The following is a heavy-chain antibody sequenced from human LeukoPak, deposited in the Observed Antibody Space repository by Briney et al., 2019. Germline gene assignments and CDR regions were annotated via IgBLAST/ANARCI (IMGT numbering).Heavy chain of an antibody. V-gene: IGHV3-48*03. CDR3: ASTARIAVAGFDY. D-gene: IGHD6-19*01. J-gene: IGHJ4*02. CDR2: ISSSGSTI. CDR1: GSTFSSYE. Sequence: PGGSLRLSCAASGSTFSSYEMNWVRQAPGKGLEWVSYISSSGSTIYYADSVKGRFTISRDNAKNSLYLQMNSLRAEDTAVYYCASTARIAVAGFDYWGQGTLVTVSS.